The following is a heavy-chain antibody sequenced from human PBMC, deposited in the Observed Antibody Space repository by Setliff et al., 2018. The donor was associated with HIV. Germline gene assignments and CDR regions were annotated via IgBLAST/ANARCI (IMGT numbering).Heavy chain of an antibody. CDR2: IYTSGST. J-gene: IGHJ3*02. CDR1: GGSISSGSNY. V-gene: IGHV4-61*09. CDR3: ARILLYDSSAYFVNAFDI. D-gene: IGHD3-22*01. Sequence: SETLSLTCTVSGGSISSGSNYWSWIRQPAGKGLEWIGHIYTSGSTNHNPSLKSRVTISVDTSKNQFYLKLSSVTAADTAVYYCARILLYDSSAYFVNAFDIWGQGTVVTVSS.